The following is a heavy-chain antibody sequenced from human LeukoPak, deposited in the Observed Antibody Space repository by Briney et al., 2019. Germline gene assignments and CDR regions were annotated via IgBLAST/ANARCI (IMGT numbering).Heavy chain of an antibody. V-gene: IGHV4-34*09. CDR2: IYYSGST. CDR3: ARVRYDSSGYAIPPYFDY. D-gene: IGHD3-22*01. CDR1: GGSFSGCY. J-gene: IGHJ4*02. Sequence: SETLSLTCAVYGGSFSGCYWSWIRQPPGKGLEWIGYIYYSGSTYYNPSLKSRVTISVDTSKNQFSLKLSSVTAADTAVYYCARVRYDSSGYAIPPYFDYWGQGTLVTVSS.